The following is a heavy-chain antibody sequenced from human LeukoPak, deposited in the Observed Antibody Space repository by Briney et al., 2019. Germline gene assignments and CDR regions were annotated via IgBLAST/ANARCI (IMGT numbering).Heavy chain of an antibody. CDR3: ARAADDRDGYNFYFDY. J-gene: IGHJ4*02. D-gene: IGHD5-24*01. CDR2: IMPIFGTA. Sequence: PGASVKVSCKASGGTFSSYAISWVRHATGQGHEWRGRIMPIFGTANYAQKCQGRVTITTDESTSTAYMELSSLRSEDTAVYYCARAADDRDGYNFYFDYWGQGTLVTVSS. V-gene: IGHV1-69*05. CDR1: GGTFSSYA.